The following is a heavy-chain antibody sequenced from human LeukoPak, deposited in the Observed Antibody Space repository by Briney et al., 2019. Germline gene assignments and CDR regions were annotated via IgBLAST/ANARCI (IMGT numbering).Heavy chain of an antibody. V-gene: IGHV4-59*01. CDR1: GGSISSYY. J-gene: IGHJ3*02. CDR2: IYYSGST. D-gene: IGHD4-23*01. CDR3: ARDYGGNPGAFDI. Sequence: SETLSLTCTVSGGSISSYYWSWVRQPPGKGLEWIGYIYYSGSTNYNPSLKSRVTIPVDTSKNQFSLKLSSVSAADTAVYYCARDYGGNPGAFDIWGQGTMVTVSS.